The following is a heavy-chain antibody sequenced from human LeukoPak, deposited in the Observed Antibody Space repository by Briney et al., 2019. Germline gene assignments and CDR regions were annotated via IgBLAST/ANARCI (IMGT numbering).Heavy chain of an antibody. CDR1: GYTFTSYG. V-gene: IGHV1-18*01. D-gene: IGHD6-19*01. J-gene: IGHJ4*02. Sequence: ASVKVSCKASGYTFTSYGINWVRQAPGQGPEWMGWISGYNGNTNYAQKVQGRVTMTTDTSTSTAYMELRSLRSDDTAVYYCARGFLSVAVTPFDYWGQGTLVTVSS. CDR2: ISGYNGNT. CDR3: ARGFLSVAVTPFDY.